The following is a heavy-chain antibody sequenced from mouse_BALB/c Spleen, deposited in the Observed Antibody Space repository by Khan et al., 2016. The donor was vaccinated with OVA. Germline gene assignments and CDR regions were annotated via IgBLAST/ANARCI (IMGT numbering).Heavy chain of an antibody. CDR1: GYSITSDYA. CDR2: INYSGGT. Sequence: EVELVESGPGLVKPSQSLSLTCTVTGYSITSDYAWNWIRQFPGNKLEWMGYINYSGGTSYLPSLKSRISITRDTSKNQFFLQLNSVTTEDSATYYSARWFAYWGQGTLGTVS. V-gene: IGHV3-2*02. J-gene: IGHJ3*01. CDR3: ARWFAY.